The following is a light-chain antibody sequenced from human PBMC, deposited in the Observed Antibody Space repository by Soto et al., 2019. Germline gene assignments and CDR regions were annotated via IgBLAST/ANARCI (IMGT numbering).Light chain of an antibody. CDR1: SSDVGYYKY. J-gene: IGLJ3*02. Sequence: QAVVTQPASVSGSPGQSITISCTGTSSDVGYYKYVSWYQQYSGKAPKLVIYEVSNRPSGVSHRFSGSKSGNTASLTISGLQAEDEADYYCSSYTSSGKALFGGGTKVTVL. V-gene: IGLV2-14*01. CDR3: SSYTSSGKAL. CDR2: EVS.